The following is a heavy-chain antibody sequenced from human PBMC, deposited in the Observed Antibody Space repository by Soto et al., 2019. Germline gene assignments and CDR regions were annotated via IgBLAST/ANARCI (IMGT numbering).Heavy chain of an antibody. Sequence: QVQLVQSGAEVKKPGSSVKVSCKASGGTFSSYTISWVRQAPGQGLEWMGRIIPVLGIAKYAQNFQDRVTITADDFTRRAYLELSSLRSEDTAVHYCARDRTGGDGNSFDPWGQGTLVTVSS. J-gene: IGHJ5*02. D-gene: IGHD2-21*02. V-gene: IGHV1-69*08. CDR1: GGTFSSYT. CDR3: ARDRTGGDGNSFDP. CDR2: IIPVLGIA.